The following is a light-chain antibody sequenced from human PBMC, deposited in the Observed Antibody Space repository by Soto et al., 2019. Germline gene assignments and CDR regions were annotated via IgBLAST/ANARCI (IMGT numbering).Light chain of an antibody. J-gene: IGKJ2*01. CDR1: QSISSW. CDR3: QQYNSYSRMYT. V-gene: IGKV1-5*03. CDR2: KAS. Sequence: DIQMTQSPSTLSASVGDRVTITCRASQSISSWLAWYQQKPGKAPKLLIYKASSLESGVPSRFSGSGSGTEFTLTISSLQPDDFATYYGQQYNSYSRMYTFGQGTKLEIK.